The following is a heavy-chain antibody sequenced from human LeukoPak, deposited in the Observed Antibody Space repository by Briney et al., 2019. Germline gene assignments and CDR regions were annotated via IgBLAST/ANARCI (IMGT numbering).Heavy chain of an antibody. V-gene: IGHV4-39*07. Sequence: PSETLSLTCTVSGDSISSSSSYWGWIRQPPGKGLEWIGSIYYSGSTYYNTSLKSRVTISVDTSKNQFSLKLSSVTAADTAVYYCARGNYGDNARSWFDPWGQGTLVTVSS. CDR2: IYYSGST. D-gene: IGHD4-17*01. J-gene: IGHJ5*02. CDR1: GDSISSSSSY. CDR3: ARGNYGDNARSWFDP.